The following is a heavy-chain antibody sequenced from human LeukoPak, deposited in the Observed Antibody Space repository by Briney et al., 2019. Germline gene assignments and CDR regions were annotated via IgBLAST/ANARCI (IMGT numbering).Heavy chain of an antibody. CDR3: ARDPKAYCGGDCYL. J-gene: IGHJ4*02. D-gene: IGHD2-21*01. V-gene: IGHV4-38-2*02. Sequence: PSETLSLTCTVSGYSISSGYYWGWIRQPPGKGLEWIGSIYHSGSTYYNPSLKSRVTISVDTSKNQFSLKLSSVTAADTAVYYCARDPKAYCGGDCYLWGQGTLVTVSS. CDR2: IYHSGST. CDR1: GYSISSGYY.